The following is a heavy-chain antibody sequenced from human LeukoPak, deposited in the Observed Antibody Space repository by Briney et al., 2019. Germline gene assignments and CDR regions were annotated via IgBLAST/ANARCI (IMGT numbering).Heavy chain of an antibody. D-gene: IGHD6-19*01. Sequence: GGSLRLSCAASGFTFSSYAMSWVRQAPGKGLEWVSAISGSGGSTYYADSVKGRFTISRDNSKNTLYLQMNSLRAEDTAVYYYAKDTGPYSSGWYDAFDIWGQGTMVTVSS. CDR3: AKDTGPYSSGWYDAFDI. CDR2: ISGSGGST. CDR1: GFTFSSYA. J-gene: IGHJ3*02. V-gene: IGHV3-23*01.